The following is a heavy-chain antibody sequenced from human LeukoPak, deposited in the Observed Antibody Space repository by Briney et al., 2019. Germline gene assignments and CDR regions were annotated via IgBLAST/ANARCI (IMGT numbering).Heavy chain of an antibody. CDR3: ARGPPYYDFWSGYYTDYYYYMDV. Sequence: SETLSLTCTVSGGSVSSGSYYWSWIRQHPGKGLEWIGYIYYSGSTNYNPSLKSRVTISVDTSKNQFSLKLSSVTAADTVVYYCARGPPYYDFWSGYYTDYYYYMDVWGKGTTVTVSS. CDR1: GGSVSSGSYY. V-gene: IGHV4-61*01. CDR2: IYYSGST. J-gene: IGHJ6*03. D-gene: IGHD3-3*01.